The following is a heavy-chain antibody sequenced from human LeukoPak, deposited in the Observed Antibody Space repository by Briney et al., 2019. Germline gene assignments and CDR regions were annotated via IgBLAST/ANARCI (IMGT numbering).Heavy chain of an antibody. Sequence: GGSLRLSCAASGFTFTSYSMNWVRQAPGKGLEWVSSISSSGNYIYYADSVKGRFTISRDNARNSLYLQMNSLRAEDTAVYYCARGGRGTIIMIVVAALDYWGQGTLVTVSS. CDR3: ARGGRGTIIMIVVAALDY. CDR2: ISSSGNYI. V-gene: IGHV3-21*01. CDR1: GFTFTSYS. D-gene: IGHD3-22*01. J-gene: IGHJ4*02.